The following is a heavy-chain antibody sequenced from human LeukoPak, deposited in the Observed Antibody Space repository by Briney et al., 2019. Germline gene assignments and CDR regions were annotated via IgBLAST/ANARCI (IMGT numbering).Heavy chain of an antibody. V-gene: IGHV3-30-3*01. J-gene: IGHJ6*02. CDR3: ARDSIAAAGPPMDV. CDR2: ISYDGSNK. D-gene: IGHD6-13*01. Sequence: GRSLRLSCAASGFTFSSYAMHWVRQTPGKGLEWVAVISYDGSNKYYADSVKGRFTISRDNSKNTLYLQMNSLRAEDTAVYYCARDSIAAAGPPMDVWGQGTTVTVSS. CDR1: GFTFSSYA.